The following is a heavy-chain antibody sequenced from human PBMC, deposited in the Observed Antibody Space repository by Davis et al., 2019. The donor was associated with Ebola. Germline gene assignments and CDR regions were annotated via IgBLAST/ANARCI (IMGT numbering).Heavy chain of an antibody. CDR3: ARGLVLAVAATYWFDP. Sequence: PGGSLRLSCGVYGESFSGYYWSWIRQPPGKGLEWIGEINHSGSTNYNPSLKSRVTISVDTSKNQFSLKLSSVTAADTAVYYCARGLVLAVAATYWFDPWGQGTLVTVSS. D-gene: IGHD2-15*01. V-gene: IGHV4-34*01. CDR1: GESFSGYY. CDR2: INHSGST. J-gene: IGHJ5*02.